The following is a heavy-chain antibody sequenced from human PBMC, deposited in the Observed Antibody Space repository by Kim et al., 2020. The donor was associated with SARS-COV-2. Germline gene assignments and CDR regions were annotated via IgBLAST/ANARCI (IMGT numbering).Heavy chain of an antibody. CDR3: AKEGPPHYYGSESYFGY. J-gene: IGHJ4*02. CDR1: GFTFSSYG. V-gene: IGHV3-33*06. D-gene: IGHD3-10*01. CDR2: IWYDGSNK. Sequence: GGSLRLSCAASGFTFSSYGMHWVRQAPGKGLEWVAVIWYDGSNKYYADSVKGRFTISRDNSKNTLYLQMNSLRAEDTAVYYCAKEGPPHYYGSESYFGYWGQGTLVTVSS.